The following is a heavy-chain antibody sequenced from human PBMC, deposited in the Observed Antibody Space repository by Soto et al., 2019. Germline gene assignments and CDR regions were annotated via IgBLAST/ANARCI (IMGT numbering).Heavy chain of an antibody. CDR1: GLPFTNYW. Sequence: PGESLKISCAASGLPFTNYWMNWVRQTPGKGLMWVSRISPDGSDVGYADSVEGRFTVSRDNAKNTLYLQMHSLRAEDTAMYYCACWGHIVPVAPSDFDRWGQGTLVTVSS. J-gene: IGHJ4*02. CDR3: ACWGHIVPVAPSDFDR. D-gene: IGHD2-8*02. CDR2: ISPDGSDV. V-gene: IGHV3-74*01.